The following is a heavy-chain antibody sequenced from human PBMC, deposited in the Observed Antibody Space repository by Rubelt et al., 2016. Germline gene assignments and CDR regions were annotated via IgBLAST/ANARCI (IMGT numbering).Heavy chain of an antibody. CDR2: LSSSSSTI. CDR1: GFTFTNAW. CDR3: ARDGPGITVAGYFDF. Sequence: RLSCAVSGFTFTNAWMNWVRQAPGKGLEWVSYLSSSSSTIYYADSVKGRFTISRDNAKNSLYLQMNSLRAEDTAVYYCARDGPGITVAGYFDFWGQGILVTVSS. J-gene: IGHJ4*02. D-gene: IGHD6-19*01. V-gene: IGHV3-48*01.